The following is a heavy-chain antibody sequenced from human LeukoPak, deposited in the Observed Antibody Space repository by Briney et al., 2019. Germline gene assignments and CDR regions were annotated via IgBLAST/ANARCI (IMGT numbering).Heavy chain of an antibody. CDR3: ARHVGGPIRGADYYYYGMDV. V-gene: IGHV5-51*01. J-gene: IGHJ6*02. CDR1: GYSFTSYW. Sequence: GESLKTSCKGSGYSFTSYWIGWVRQMPGKGLEWMGIIYPGDSDTRYSPSFQGQVTISADKSISTAYLQWSSLKASDTAMYYCARHVGGPIRGADYYYYGMDVWGQGTTVTVSS. D-gene: IGHD2-15*01. CDR2: IYPGDSDT.